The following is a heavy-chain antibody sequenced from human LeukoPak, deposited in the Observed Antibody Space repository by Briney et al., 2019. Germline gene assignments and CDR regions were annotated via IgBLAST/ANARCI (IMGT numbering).Heavy chain of an antibody. J-gene: IGHJ5*02. Sequence: PSETLSLTCTVSGGSISSGDYYWSWIRQPPGKGLEWIGYIYYSGSTYYNPSLKSRVTISVDTSKNQFSLKLSSVTAADTAVYYCARAFTYYYDSSNWFDPWGHGTLVTVSS. V-gene: IGHV4-30-4*01. CDR3: ARAFTYYYDSSNWFDP. D-gene: IGHD3-22*01. CDR2: IYYSGST. CDR1: GGSISSGDYY.